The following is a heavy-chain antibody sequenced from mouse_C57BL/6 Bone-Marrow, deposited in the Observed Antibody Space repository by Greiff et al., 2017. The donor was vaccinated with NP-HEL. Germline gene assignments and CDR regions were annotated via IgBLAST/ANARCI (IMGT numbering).Heavy chain of an antibody. CDR1: GFTFSSYG. CDR2: ISSGGSYT. CDR3: ASYDYPFAY. Sequence: EVQLQESGGDLVKPGGSLKLSCAASGFTFSSYGMSWVRQTPDKRLEWVATISSGGSYTYYPDSVKGRFTISRDNAKNTLYLQMSSLKSEDTAMYYCASYDYPFAYWGQGTLVTVSA. D-gene: IGHD2-4*01. J-gene: IGHJ3*01. V-gene: IGHV5-6*01.